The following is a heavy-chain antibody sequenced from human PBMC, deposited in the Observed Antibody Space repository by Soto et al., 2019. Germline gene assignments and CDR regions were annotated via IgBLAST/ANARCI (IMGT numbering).Heavy chain of an antibody. Sequence: QVQLQESGPGLVKPSGTLSLTCAVSGGSISSSNWWSWVRQPPGKGLEWIGEIYHSGRTNYNPSLKSLVTISVDKSKNQFSLKLSSVTAADTAVYYCARDHAGLDTQHFYYWGQGTLVTVSS. CDR3: ARDHAGLDTQHFYY. D-gene: IGHD5-18*01. CDR2: IYHSGRT. J-gene: IGHJ4*02. V-gene: IGHV4-4*02. CDR1: GGSISSSNW.